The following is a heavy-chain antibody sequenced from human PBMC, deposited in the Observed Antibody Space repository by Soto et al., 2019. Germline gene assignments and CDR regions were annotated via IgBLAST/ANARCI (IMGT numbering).Heavy chain of an antibody. CDR1: GGSISRYY. CDR3: ARRDRGNRACFDY. V-gene: IGHV4-39*01. J-gene: IGHJ4*02. D-gene: IGHD2-21*02. Sequence: PSETLSLTCTVSGGSISRYYWGWMRQPPGKGPEWIGSIYHSGSTYYNPSLESRVTISVDTSKNQFSLKLRSVTAADTAVYYCARRDRGNRACFDYWGQGTLVTVSS. CDR2: IYHSGST.